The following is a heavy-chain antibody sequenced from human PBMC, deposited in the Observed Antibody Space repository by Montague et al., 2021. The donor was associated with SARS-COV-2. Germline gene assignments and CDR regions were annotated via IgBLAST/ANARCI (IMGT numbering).Heavy chain of an antibody. D-gene: IGHD3-10*01. CDR3: ARDGRFGELDY. CDR2: ISSSGSTI. Sequence: SLRLSCAASGFTFRTYEMNWVRQAPGKGLEWVSYISSSGSTIYYADSVKGRFTISRDNANNSLYLQINSLRAEDTAVYYCARDGRFGELDYWGQGTLVTVST. CDR1: GFTFRTYE. V-gene: IGHV3-48*03. J-gene: IGHJ4*02.